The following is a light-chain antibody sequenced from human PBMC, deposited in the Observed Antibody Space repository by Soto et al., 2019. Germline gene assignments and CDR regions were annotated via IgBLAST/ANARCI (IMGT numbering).Light chain of an antibody. Sequence: DTQMPQSPSSLSASLGDRVTITCRTSQNICNSLNWYQQKAGRAPAVLIYGASNLQGGVPLRFSGSGSGTDFTLAISSLQPEDSATYYCLQDINYPWTFGQGTKVDIK. CDR1: QNICNS. V-gene: IGKV1-39*01. CDR2: GAS. CDR3: LQDINYPWT. J-gene: IGKJ1*01.